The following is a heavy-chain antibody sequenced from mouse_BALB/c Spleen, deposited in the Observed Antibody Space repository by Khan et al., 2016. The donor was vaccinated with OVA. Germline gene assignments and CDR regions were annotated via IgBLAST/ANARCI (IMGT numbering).Heavy chain of an antibody. D-gene: IGHD1-1*01. CDR1: GYTFTSYC. Sequence: DLVKPSPSLSLSCTVSGYTFTSYCSNWIKQRFGQGLLWLVRIAPGSSNVYYNDMFRGQATLTVDTSSNTAYIQFDSLSSEDYAVYIWAREKYYGRSSDAIDYWGQGTSVTVSS. J-gene: IGHJ4*01. CDR3: AREKYYGRSSDAIDY. V-gene: IGHV1S41*01. CDR2: IAPGSSNV.